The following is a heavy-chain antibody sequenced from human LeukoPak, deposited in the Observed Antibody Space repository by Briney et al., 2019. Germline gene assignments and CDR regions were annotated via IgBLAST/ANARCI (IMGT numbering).Heavy chain of an antibody. CDR3: ARGGYDILTGYPKGSDY. CDR2: IYHSGST. CDR1: GGSISSSNW. D-gene: IGHD3-9*01. Sequence: PSETLSLTCAVSGGSISSSNWWSWVRQPPGKGLEWIGEIYHSGSTNYNPSLKSRVTISVDKSKNQFSLKLSSVTAADTAVYYCARGGYDILTGYPKGSDYWGQGTLVTVSS. V-gene: IGHV4-4*02. J-gene: IGHJ4*02.